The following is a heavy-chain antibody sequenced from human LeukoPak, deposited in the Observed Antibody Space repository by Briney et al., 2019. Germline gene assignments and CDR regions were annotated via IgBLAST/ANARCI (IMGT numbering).Heavy chain of an antibody. Sequence: GGSLRLSCAASGFTFSTYWMHWVRQAPGKGLVWVSRISSDGSITGYADSVKGRFTISRDNAKNTLYLQMNSLRAEDTAVDYCARHLNYYLDYWGQGTLVTVSS. CDR1: GFTFSTYW. CDR3: ARHLNYYLDY. V-gene: IGHV3-74*01. D-gene: IGHD3-10*01. CDR2: ISSDGSIT. J-gene: IGHJ4*02.